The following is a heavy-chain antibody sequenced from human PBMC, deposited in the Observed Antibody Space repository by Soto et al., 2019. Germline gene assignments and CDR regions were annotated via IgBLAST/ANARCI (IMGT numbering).Heavy chain of an antibody. V-gene: IGHV1-3*05. J-gene: IGHJ4*02. D-gene: IGHD2-15*01. CDR2: INAGNGNT. Sequence: QVQLVQSGAEEKKPGASVKVSCKASGYTFTSYAMHWVRQAPGQRLEWMGWINAGNGNTKYSQKFQGRVTITRDTAASKAYRELSSLRSEDTAVYYCARGTVVTHFDCWGQGTLVTVSS. CDR3: ARGTVVTHFDC. CDR1: GYTFTSYA.